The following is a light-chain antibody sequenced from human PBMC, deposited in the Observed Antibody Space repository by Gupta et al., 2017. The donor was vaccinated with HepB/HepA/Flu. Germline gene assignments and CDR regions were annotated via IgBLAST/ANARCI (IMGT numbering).Light chain of an antibody. J-gene: IGLJ3*02. V-gene: IGLV3-21*04. CDR1: NIGSKS. CDR3: QVLDSSSDNRV. CDR2: YHS. Sequence: SYVMTQPPAVSVAPGKTARITCGGNNIGSKSVHWYPQKPAQAPVLLMYYHSDRPSGTPERFSGSNSATTATLTISRVEAGDEADYYCQVLDSSSDNRVFGGGTKLTVL.